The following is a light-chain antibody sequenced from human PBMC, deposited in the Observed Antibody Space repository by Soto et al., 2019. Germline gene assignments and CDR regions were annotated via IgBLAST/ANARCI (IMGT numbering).Light chain of an antibody. CDR1: QSVSSD. Sequence: EIVMTQSPATPSVSPGERATLSCRASQSVSSDLVWYQQKAGQAPRLLIYDTSTRATGIPARFSGSGSGTEFTLTISSLQSEDSAVYHCQQYNKWPLTFGGGTKVEIK. CDR3: QQYNKWPLT. CDR2: DTS. V-gene: IGKV3-15*01. J-gene: IGKJ4*01.